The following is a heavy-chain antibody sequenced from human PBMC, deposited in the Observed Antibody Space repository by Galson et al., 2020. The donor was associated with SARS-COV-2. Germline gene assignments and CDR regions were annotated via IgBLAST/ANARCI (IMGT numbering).Heavy chain of an antibody. V-gene: IGHV1-18*01. D-gene: IGHD6-19*01. CDR3: ARGPVAGILYY. CDR1: GYTFKRYG. Sequence: ASVKVSCETSGYTFKRYGISWVRQAPGQGLEWMGWIDTDNGNTNYAQKLQGRVTMTTDTSTTTAYMELRNLRSDDTAVYYCARGPVAGILYYWGQGTLVNASS. CDR2: IDTDNGNT. J-gene: IGHJ4*02.